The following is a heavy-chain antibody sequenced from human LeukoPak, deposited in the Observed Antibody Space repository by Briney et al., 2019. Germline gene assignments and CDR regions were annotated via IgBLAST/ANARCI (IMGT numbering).Heavy chain of an antibody. CDR2: ISYDGSNK. V-gene: IGHV3-30*04. CDR3: ARAVLVVYDAFDI. D-gene: IGHD2-8*02. CDR1: GFTFSSYA. J-gene: IGHJ3*02. Sequence: GGSLRFSCAASGFTFSSYAMHWVRQAPGKGLEWVAVISYDGSNKYYADSVKGRFTISRDNSKNTLYLQMNSLRAEDTAVYYCARAVLVVYDAFDIWGQGTMVTVSS.